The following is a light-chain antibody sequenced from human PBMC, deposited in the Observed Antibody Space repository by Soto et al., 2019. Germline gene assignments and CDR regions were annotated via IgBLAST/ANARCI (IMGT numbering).Light chain of an antibody. CDR3: QQLTDWPPQWT. Sequence: EIVMTQSPATLPVSPGEGATLSCRASQSIARNLAWYQQKPGQAPRLLIYGAYTRATGIPARFSGSGSGTEFTLTISSLQSEDFAVYYCQQLTDWPPQWTFGQGTKVEIK. J-gene: IGKJ1*01. V-gene: IGKV3-15*01. CDR1: QSIARN. CDR2: GAY.